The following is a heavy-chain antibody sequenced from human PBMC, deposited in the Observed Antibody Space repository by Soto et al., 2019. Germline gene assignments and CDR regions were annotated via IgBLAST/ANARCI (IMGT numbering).Heavy chain of an antibody. CDR1: EFTFSDYA. Sequence: QVQLVESGGGVVQPGRSLRLSCAASEFTFSDYAMHWVRQAPGKGLEWLAVISDDGTNKFYADSMKDRFTISRDNSKSTLSLQLTSLGPEDTALYYCARAHYHDSSGPSGHAFDFWGQGTVVTVSS. D-gene: IGHD3-22*01. CDR2: ISDDGTNK. CDR3: ARAHYHDSSGPSGHAFDF. J-gene: IGHJ3*01. V-gene: IGHV3-30-3*01.